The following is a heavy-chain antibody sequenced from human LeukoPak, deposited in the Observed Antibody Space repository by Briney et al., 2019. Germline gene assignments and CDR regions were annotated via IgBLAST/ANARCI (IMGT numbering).Heavy chain of an antibody. Sequence: ASVKVSCKVSGYTLTELSMHWVRQAPGQGLEWMGIINPSGGSTSYAQKFQGRVTMTRDTSTSTVYMELSSLRSEDTAVYYCARGAATADYWGQGTLVTVSS. CDR1: GYTLTELS. CDR2: INPSGGST. V-gene: IGHV1-46*01. J-gene: IGHJ4*02. D-gene: IGHD2-15*01. CDR3: ARGAATADY.